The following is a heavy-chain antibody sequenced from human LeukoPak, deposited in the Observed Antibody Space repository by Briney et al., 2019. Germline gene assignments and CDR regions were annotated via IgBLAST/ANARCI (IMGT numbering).Heavy chain of an antibody. Sequence: SETLSLTCTVSGGSISTYYWSWIRQPPGKGLEWIGYIYYSGSTNYNPSLKSRVTISVDTSKNQFSLRLSSVTAADTAVYYCAREGGDYWGQGTLVTVSS. CDR2: IYYSGST. CDR1: GGSISTYY. CDR3: AREGGDY. D-gene: IGHD1-26*01. J-gene: IGHJ4*02. V-gene: IGHV4-59*01.